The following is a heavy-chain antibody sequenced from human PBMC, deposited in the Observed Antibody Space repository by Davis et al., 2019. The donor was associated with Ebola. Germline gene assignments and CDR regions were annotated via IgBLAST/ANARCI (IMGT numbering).Heavy chain of an antibody. V-gene: IGHV3-9*01. CDR3: AKGAAGYYYGMDV. J-gene: IGHJ6*04. D-gene: IGHD2-15*01. Sequence: PGGSLRLSCVVSGFTFDDYGMHWVRQAPGKGLEWVSGITWSGESVGYAASVKGRFTISRDNAKNCLYLQMNNLRAEDTALYYCAKGAAGYYYGMDVWGRGITVTVSS. CDR2: ITWSGESV. CDR1: GFTFDDYG.